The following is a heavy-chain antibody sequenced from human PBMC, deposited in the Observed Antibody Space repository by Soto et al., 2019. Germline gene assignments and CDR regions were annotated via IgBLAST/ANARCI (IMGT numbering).Heavy chain of an antibody. Sequence: EVQLLESGGDLVQPGGSLRLSCAASGFTFISYAMRWVRQAPGKGLEWVSAISGSGGSTLYADSVKGRITISRDNSKNAINPQINSLRAEDTDVYYCAKGLAASGWYPPYYCCMDFWGLGTTVTVSS. V-gene: IGHV3-23*01. CDR3: AKGLAASGWYPPYYCCMDF. D-gene: IGHD6-19*01. CDR2: ISGSGGST. CDR1: GFTFISYA. J-gene: IGHJ6*02.